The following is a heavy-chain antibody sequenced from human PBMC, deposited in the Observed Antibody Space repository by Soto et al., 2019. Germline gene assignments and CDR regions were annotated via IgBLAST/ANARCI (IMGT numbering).Heavy chain of an antibody. J-gene: IGHJ6*02. D-gene: IGHD3-10*01. CDR2: IIPIFGTA. V-gene: IGHV1-69*13. CDR1: GGAFSSYA. Sequence: GASVKVSCKASGGAFSSYAISWVRQAPGQGLEWMGGIIPIFGTANYAQKFQGRVTITADESTSTACMELSSLRSEDTAVYYCARPVTITMVRGVDYHYGMDVWGQGTTVTV. CDR3: ARPVTITMVRGVDYHYGMDV.